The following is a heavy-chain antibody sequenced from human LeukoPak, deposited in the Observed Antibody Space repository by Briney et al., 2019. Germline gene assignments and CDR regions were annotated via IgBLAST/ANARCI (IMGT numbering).Heavy chain of an antibody. V-gene: IGHV3-53*01. D-gene: IGHD1-26*01. CDR2: ILGETTT. Sequence: GGSLRLSCAVSGSTVSSNYMTWVRQAPGKGLEWVSLILGETTTTYADSVKGRFTIFGDNSKNTLYLQMDRLRAEDTAVYYCVRDKGVGPMERFDSWGQGTLVTVSS. CDR1: GSTVSSNY. CDR3: VRDKGVGPMERFDS. J-gene: IGHJ4*02.